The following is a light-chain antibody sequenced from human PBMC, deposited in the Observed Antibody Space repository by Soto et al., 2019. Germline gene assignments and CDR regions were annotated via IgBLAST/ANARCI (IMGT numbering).Light chain of an antibody. CDR2: DTT. CDR3: LLSYNGPYV. CDR1: TGAVTNAHY. J-gene: IGLJ1*01. Sequence: QAGLTQEPSMTVSPGGTVTLTGGSSTGAVTNAHYPYLFQQKPGQAPRTLIYDTTNRHSWTPARFSGSLLGGKAALTLSGAQPEDEAEYYCLLSYNGPYVFGTGTKVTLL. V-gene: IGLV7-46*01.